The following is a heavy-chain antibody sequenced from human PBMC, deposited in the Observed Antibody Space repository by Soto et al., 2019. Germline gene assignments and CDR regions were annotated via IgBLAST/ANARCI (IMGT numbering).Heavy chain of an antibody. Sequence: PGGSLRLSCAASGFTFTTYALSWVRQAPGKGLEWVSTISGSGGSTYYADSVKGRFTISRDNSKNTVCLQMNSLRAEDTALYYCAKVTDDYWGQGTLVTVSS. CDR2: ISGSGGST. CDR1: GFTFTTYA. CDR3: AKVTDDY. J-gene: IGHJ4*02. V-gene: IGHV3-23*01.